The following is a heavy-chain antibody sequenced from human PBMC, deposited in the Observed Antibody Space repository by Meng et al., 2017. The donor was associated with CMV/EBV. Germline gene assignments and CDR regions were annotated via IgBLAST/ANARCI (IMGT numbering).Heavy chain of an antibody. CDR2: IRYDGSNK. CDR3: AKDGRADIVVVPAAIDY. Sequence: GESLKISCAASGFTFSSYGMHWVRQAPGKGLEWVAFIRYDGSNKYYADSVKGRFTISRDNSKNTLHLQMNSLRAEDTAVYYCAKDGRADIVVVPAAIDYWGQGTLVTVSS. V-gene: IGHV3-30*02. CDR1: GFTFSSYG. D-gene: IGHD2-2*01. J-gene: IGHJ4*02.